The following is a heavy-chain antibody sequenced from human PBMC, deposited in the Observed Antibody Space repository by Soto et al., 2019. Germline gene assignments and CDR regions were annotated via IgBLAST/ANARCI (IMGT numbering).Heavy chain of an antibody. J-gene: IGHJ4*02. CDR3: ARATAAGTIDY. CDR2: ISYDGSNK. V-gene: IGHV3-30-3*01. D-gene: IGHD6-13*01. CDR1: GFTFSSYA. Sequence: QVQLVESGGGVVQPGRSLRLSCAASGFTFSSYAMHWVRQAPGKGLEWVAVISYDGSNKYYADSVKGRFTISRDNSKNTQYLQMNSLRAEDTAVYYCARATAAGTIDYWGQGTLVTVSS.